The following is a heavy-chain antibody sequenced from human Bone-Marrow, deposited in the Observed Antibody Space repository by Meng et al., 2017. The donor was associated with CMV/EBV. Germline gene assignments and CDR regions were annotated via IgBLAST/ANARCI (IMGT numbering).Heavy chain of an antibody. J-gene: IGHJ6*02. Sequence: GESLKISCAACGFTFSSYDMHWVRQATGKGLEWVSAIGTAGDTYYPGSVKGQFTISRENAKNSLDLQMNSLRAGDTAVYYCARDPAVAGTPKPPTGPPYYYYYGMDVWGQGTTVTVSS. D-gene: IGHD6-19*01. CDR3: ARDPAVAGTPKPPTGPPYYYYYGMDV. CDR2: IGTAGDT. V-gene: IGHV3-13*03. CDR1: GFTFSSYD.